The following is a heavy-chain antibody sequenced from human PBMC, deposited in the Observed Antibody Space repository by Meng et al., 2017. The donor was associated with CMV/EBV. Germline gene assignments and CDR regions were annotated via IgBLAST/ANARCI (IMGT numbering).Heavy chain of an antibody. V-gene: IGHV4-4*07. CDR1: GGFFSGFF. CDR3: ARERGDDSGYNFDS. Sequence: QVQLQERGPGLVKPSETQSLTCSVSGGFFSGFFWTWIRQPAGKGLEWIGRIYSTGGTNYNPSFESRVTISLDGSNNQFSLKLNSVTAADTAIYYCARERGDDSGYNFDSWGQGTLVTVSS. D-gene: IGHD3-22*01. J-gene: IGHJ4*02. CDR2: IYSTGGT.